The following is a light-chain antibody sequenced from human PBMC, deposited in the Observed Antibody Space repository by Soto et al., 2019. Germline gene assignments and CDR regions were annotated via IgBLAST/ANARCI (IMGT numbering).Light chain of an antibody. CDR1: QSVSSNY. Sequence: EIVLTQSPGTLSLSPGDRATLSCRASQSVSSNYLAWYQQKPGQAPRLLIYRISTRATGIPDRFSGSGSVTDFTLTINALEPEDFAVYYCQQYGSSPYTFGQGTKLEIK. CDR2: RIS. V-gene: IGKV3-20*01. CDR3: QQYGSSPYT. J-gene: IGKJ2*01.